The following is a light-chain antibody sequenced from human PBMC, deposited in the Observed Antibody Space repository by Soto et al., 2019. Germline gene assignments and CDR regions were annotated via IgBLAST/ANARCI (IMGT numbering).Light chain of an antibody. J-gene: IGKJ1*01. CDR1: QSVSSSY. Sequence: EIVLTQSPGTLSLSPGERATLSCRASQSVSSSYLAWYQQKPGQAPRLLISGASSRATGIPDRFSGSGSGTDFTLTVNRLEPEDFAVYYCQQYGSASWTFGQGTKVELK. CDR3: QQYGSASWT. CDR2: GAS. V-gene: IGKV3-20*01.